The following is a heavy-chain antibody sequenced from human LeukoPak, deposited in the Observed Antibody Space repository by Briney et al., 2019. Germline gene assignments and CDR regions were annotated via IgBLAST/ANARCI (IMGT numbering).Heavy chain of an antibody. CDR2: ISGSGGST. CDR1: GFTFSSYA. J-gene: IGHJ4*02. V-gene: IGHV3-23*01. CDR3: AKYGAKSYYYDSSGYYSFDY. D-gene: IGHD3-22*01. Sequence: GGSLRLSCAASGFTFSSYAMSWVRQAPGKGLEWVSAISGSGGSTYYADSVKGRFTISRDNSKNTLYLQINSLRAEDTAVYYCAKYGAKSYYYDSSGYYSFDYWGQGTLVTVSS.